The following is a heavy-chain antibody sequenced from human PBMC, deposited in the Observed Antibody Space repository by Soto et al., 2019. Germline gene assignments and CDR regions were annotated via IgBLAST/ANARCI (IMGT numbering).Heavy chain of an antibody. Sequence: GGSLRLSCAASGFTFSSYALSWVRQAPGKGLEWVTTISGSGSSTYYADSVKGRFTISRDNSKNTLYQQMNSLRAEDTAIYYCYCMDVWGQGTTVTVSS. CDR1: GFTFSSYA. V-gene: IGHV3-23*01. J-gene: IGHJ6*02. CDR2: ISGSGSST. CDR3: YCMDV.